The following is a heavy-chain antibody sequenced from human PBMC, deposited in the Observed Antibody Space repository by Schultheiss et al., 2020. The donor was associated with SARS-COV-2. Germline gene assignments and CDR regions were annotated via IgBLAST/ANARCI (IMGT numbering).Heavy chain of an antibody. CDR2: LYQSGRT. V-gene: IGHV4-4*02. Sequence: SETLSLTCAVSGDSIRSNNWWTWVRQPPGKGLEWIGELYQSGRTNYNPSLKSRVTISVDESKNQFSLNLRSVTAADTAVYYCARCCLPGRYCSSTSCYDGMDIWGQGTTVTVSS. CDR1: GDSIRSNNW. D-gene: IGHD2-2*01. J-gene: IGHJ6*02. CDR3: ARCCLPGRYCSSTSCYDGMDI.